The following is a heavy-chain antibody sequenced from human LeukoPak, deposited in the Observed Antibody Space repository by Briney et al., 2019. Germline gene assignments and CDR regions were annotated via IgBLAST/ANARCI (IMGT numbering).Heavy chain of an antibody. Sequence: GGTLRLSCGASGFTFSSYSINWGRHAPGKGLEWVSSISSSSSYIYYADSVKGRFTISRDNAKNSLYLQMNSLRAEDTAVYYCARWSWGGYSYGPTAMIFDYWGQGTLVTVSS. CDR3: ARWSWGGYSYGPTAMIFDY. V-gene: IGHV3-21*01. CDR1: GFTFSSYS. D-gene: IGHD5-18*01. J-gene: IGHJ4*02. CDR2: ISSSSSYI.